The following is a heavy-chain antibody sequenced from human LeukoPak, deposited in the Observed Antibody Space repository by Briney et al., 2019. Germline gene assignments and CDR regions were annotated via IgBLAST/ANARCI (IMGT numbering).Heavy chain of an antibody. CDR1: GGSISSYY. CDR3: ARHREILRKRRWFDP. V-gene: IGHV4-59*01. Sequence: PSETLSLTCTVSGGSISSYYWSWIRQPPGKGLEWIGYIYYSGSTNYNPSLKSRVTISVDTSKNQFSLKLSSVTAADTAVYYCARHREILRKRRWFDPWGQGTLVTVSS. J-gene: IGHJ5*02. D-gene: IGHD3-10*01. CDR2: IYYSGST.